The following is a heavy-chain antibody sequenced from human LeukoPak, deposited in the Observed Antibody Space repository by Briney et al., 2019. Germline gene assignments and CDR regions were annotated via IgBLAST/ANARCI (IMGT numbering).Heavy chain of an antibody. Sequence: GGSLRLSCAASGFTFTNYWMHWVRQAPGMGLVWVSRLPPDELDIIYADSVKGRFTVSRDNAKNSMYLQMNSLRAEDTAVYYCGRVGGRSKAAKGDAFDIWGQGTMVVVSS. J-gene: IGHJ3*02. CDR3: GRVGGRSKAAKGDAFDI. CDR1: GFTFTNYW. D-gene: IGHD6-6*01. V-gene: IGHV3-74*01. CDR2: LPPDELDI.